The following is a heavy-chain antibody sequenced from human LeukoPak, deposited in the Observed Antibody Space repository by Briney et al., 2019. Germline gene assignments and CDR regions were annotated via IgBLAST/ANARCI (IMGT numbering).Heavy chain of an antibody. D-gene: IGHD3-22*01. CDR1: GFTFSSYS. Sequence: GGSLRLSCAASGFTFSSYSMNWVRQAPGKGLEWVASISGSSNYIYYADSVKGRFTISRDNAKNSLYLQMNSLRAEDTAVYYCARQVASSGYYYAFDYWGQGTLVTVSS. CDR2: ISGSSNYI. V-gene: IGHV3-21*01. J-gene: IGHJ4*02. CDR3: ARQVASSGYYYAFDY.